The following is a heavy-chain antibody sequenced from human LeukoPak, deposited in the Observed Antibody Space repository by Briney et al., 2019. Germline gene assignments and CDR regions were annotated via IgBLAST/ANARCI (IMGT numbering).Heavy chain of an antibody. Sequence: PGGSLRLSCVASGFTFSSYVMTWVRQAPGKGLEWVSGISGSGGSTYYADSVKGRFTISRDNSKNTLYLQMNSLRAEDTAVYYCARDGQAFNSNWDYFEYWGQGTPVTVSS. CDR2: ISGSGGST. J-gene: IGHJ4*02. CDR3: ARDGQAFNSNWDYFEY. CDR1: GFTFSSYV. V-gene: IGHV3-23*01. D-gene: IGHD7-27*01.